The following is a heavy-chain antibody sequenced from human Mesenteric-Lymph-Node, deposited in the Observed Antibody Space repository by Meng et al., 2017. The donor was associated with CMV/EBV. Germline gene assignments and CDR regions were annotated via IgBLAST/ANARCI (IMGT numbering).Heavy chain of an antibody. V-gene: IGHV4-38-2*02. CDR2: IYHSGST. D-gene: IGHD3-3*01. CDR1: GYSISSGYY. CDR3: ARMRFLEWSHYFDY. J-gene: IGHJ4*02. Sequence: SETLSLTCTVSGYSISSGYYWGWIRQSPGKGLEWIGSIYHSGSTYYNPSLKSRVTISVDTSKNQFSLKLSSVTAADTAVYYCARMRFLEWSHYFDYWGQGTLVTVSS.